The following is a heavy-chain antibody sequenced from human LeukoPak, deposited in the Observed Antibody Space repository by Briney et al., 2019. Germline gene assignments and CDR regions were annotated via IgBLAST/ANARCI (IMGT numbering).Heavy chain of an antibody. J-gene: IGHJ3*02. CDR3: ARGLRFMEWFTNDAFDI. CDR1: AYCFASYG. V-gene: IGHV1-18*01. Sequence: ASVKICCKTSAYCFASYGSIWVRQAPVQGREGRGGISTYNGNANDAQKVQCSVTMTTDTSTSTAYMELRSLRSDDTAVYYCARGLRFMEWFTNDAFDIWGQGTMVTVSS. D-gene: IGHD3-3*01. CDR2: ISTYNGNA.